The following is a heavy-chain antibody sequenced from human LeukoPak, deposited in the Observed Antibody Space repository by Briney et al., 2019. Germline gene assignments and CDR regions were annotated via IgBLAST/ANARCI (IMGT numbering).Heavy chain of an antibody. V-gene: IGHV1-2*02. CDR1: GYTFTGYY. J-gene: IGHJ6*02. CDR3: ARGYSSSWYDYYYYYGMDV. D-gene: IGHD6-13*01. Sequence: ASVKVSCKASGYTFTGYYMHWVRQAPGQGLEWMGWINPNSGGTNYAQKFQGRVTMTRDTSISTAYMELSRLRSDDTAVYYCARGYSSSWYDYYYYYGMDVWSQGNTVTVSS. CDR2: INPNSGGT.